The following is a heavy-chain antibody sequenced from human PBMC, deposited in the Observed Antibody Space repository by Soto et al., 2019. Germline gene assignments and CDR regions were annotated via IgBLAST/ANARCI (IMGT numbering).Heavy chain of an antibody. V-gene: IGHV4-30-4*01. CDR1: GGPINSPDYY. CDR3: ARGISKYSSWYEPHTWFDA. J-gene: IGHJ5*02. CDR2: LYFNGGT. D-gene: IGHD6-13*01. Sequence: QVQLQESGPGLVKPSQTLSLTCNVSGGPINSPDYYWTWIRQSPGKGLEWLGNLYFNGGTQSNPSLRTPISMSLDTSKKHFSLKMRSVTGADTAVYYCARGISKYSSWYEPHTWFDAWGQGALVTVSS.